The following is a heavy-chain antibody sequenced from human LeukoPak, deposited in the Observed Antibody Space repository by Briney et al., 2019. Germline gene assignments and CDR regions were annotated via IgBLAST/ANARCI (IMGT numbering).Heavy chain of an antibody. CDR2: MNPNSGNT. D-gene: IGHD6-13*01. V-gene: IGHV1-8*01. CDR3: ARDRRAAAGTWWFDP. Sequence: ASVKVSCKASGYTFTSYDINWVRQATGRGLEWMGWMNPNSGNTGYAQKFQGRVTMTRNTSISTAYMELSSLRSDDTAVYYCARDRRAAAGTWWFDPWGQGTLVTVSS. J-gene: IGHJ5*02. CDR1: GYTFTSYD.